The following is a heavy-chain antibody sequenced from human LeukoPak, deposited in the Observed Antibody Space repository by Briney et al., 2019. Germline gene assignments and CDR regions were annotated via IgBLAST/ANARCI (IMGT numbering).Heavy chain of an antibody. J-gene: IGHJ6*02. Sequence: PGGSLRLSCAASGFSFSASPTSSVRQPPGKGLEWVSAMNNGPGATFYRDSVRGRFTISRDDSKSTLYLQMNSLRAEDTGTYYCGKTHYDLLDVWGQGTTVTVSS. CDR2: MNNGPGAT. V-gene: IGHV3-23*01. CDR1: GFSFSASP. D-gene: IGHD5-12*01. CDR3: GKTHYDLLDV.